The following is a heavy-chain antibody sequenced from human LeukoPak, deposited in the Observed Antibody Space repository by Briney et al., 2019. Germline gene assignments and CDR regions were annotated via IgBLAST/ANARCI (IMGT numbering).Heavy chain of an antibody. CDR3: ARGRDYYDSGDFDY. V-gene: IGHV4-38-2*01. CDR1: GYSISSGYY. D-gene: IGHD3-22*01. CDR2: IYHSGST. Sequence: PSETLSLTCAVSGYSISSGYYWGWIRQPPGKGLEWIGSIYHSGSTYYNPSLKSRVTISVDTSKNQFSLKLSPVTAADTAVYYCARGRDYYDSGDFDYWGQGTLVTVSS. J-gene: IGHJ4*02.